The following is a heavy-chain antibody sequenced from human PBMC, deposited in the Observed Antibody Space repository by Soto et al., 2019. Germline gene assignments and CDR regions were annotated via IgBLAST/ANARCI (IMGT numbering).Heavy chain of an antibody. D-gene: IGHD3-22*01. Sequence: TLSLTCAVSGGSISIGGYSWSWIRQPPGKGLEWIGYIYHSGSTYYNPSLKSRVTISVDRSKNQFSLKLSSVTAADTAVYYCARGGVDYYDSSGYYFSPYYFDYWGQGTLVTVSS. V-gene: IGHV4-30-2*01. CDR2: IYHSGST. CDR1: GGSISIGGYS. J-gene: IGHJ4*02. CDR3: ARGGVDYYDSSGYYFSPYYFDY.